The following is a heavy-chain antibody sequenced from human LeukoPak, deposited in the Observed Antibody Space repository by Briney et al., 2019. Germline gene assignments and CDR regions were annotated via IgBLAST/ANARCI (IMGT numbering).Heavy chain of an antibody. CDR1: GGSFSGYY. Sequence: KPSETLSLTCAVYGGSFSGYYWSWIRQPPGKGLEWIGEINHSGSTNYNPSLKSRVTISVDTSKNQFSLKLSSVTAADTAVYYCARRGQYCSSTSCYPFDYWGQGTLVTVSS. V-gene: IGHV4-34*01. J-gene: IGHJ4*02. D-gene: IGHD2-2*01. CDR3: ARRGQYCSSTSCYPFDY. CDR2: INHSGST.